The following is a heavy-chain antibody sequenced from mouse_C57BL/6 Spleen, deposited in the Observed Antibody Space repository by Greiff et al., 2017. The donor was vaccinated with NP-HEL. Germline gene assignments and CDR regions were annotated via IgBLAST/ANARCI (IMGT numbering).Heavy chain of an antibody. CDR1: GYTFTSYW. CDR2: IDPSDSYT. J-gene: IGHJ4*01. D-gene: IGHD1-1*01. CDR3: ATYYGSSYPYAMDY. Sequence: QVHVKQPGAELVRPGTSVKLSCKASGYTFTSYWMHWVKQRPGQGLEWIGVIDPSDSYTNYNQKFKGKATLTVDTSSSTAYMQLSSLTSEDSAVYYCATYYGSSYPYAMDYWGQGTSVTVSS. V-gene: IGHV1-59*01.